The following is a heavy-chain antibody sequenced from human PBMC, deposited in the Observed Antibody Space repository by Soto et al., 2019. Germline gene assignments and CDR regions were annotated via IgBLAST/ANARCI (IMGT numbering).Heavy chain of an antibody. CDR2: MNPNSGNT. CDR1: GYTLTSYD. D-gene: IGHD2-15*01. J-gene: IGHJ5*02. Sequence: GASVKVSCKASGYTLTSYDINWVRQATGQGLEWMGWMNPNSGNTGYAQKFQGRVTMTRNTSISTAYMELSSLRSEDTAVYYCARGAGGYCSGGSCYAVVDNWFDPWGQGTLVTVSS. V-gene: IGHV1-8*01. CDR3: ARGAGGYCSGGSCYAVVDNWFDP.